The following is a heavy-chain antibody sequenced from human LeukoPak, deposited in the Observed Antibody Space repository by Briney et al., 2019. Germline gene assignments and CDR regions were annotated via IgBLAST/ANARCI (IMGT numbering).Heavy chain of an antibody. CDR3: ARDRYYDFWSGYYYPYFDY. CDR1: GGSISSYY. Sequence: PSETLSLTCTVSGGSISSYYWSWIRQPAGKGLEWIGRIYTSGSTNYNPSLKSRVTMSVDTSKTQFSLKLSSVTAADTAVYYCARDRYYDFWSGYYYPYFDYWGQGTLVTVSS. D-gene: IGHD3-3*01. CDR2: IYTSGST. V-gene: IGHV4-4*07. J-gene: IGHJ4*02.